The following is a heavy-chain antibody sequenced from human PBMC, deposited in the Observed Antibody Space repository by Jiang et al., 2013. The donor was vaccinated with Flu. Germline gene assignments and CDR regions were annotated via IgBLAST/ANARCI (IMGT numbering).Heavy chain of an antibody. D-gene: IGHD6-6*01. J-gene: IGHJ4*02. CDR3: TRHGHEYSSSSPFDY. CDR1: GYSFTTYW. CDR2: IYPDDSNT. V-gene: IGHV5-51*01. Sequence: VQLVESGAEVKKPGDSLKISCQGSGYSFTTYWISWVRQMPGKGLEWMGIIYPDDSNTKYSPSFQGQVTISADTSISAAYLQWRSLKASDTAIYYCTRHGHEYSSSSPFDYWGQGTLVTVSS.